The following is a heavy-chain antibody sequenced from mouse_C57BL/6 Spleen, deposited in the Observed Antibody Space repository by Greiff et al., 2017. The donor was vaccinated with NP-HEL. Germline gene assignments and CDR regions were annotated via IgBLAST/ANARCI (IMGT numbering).Heavy chain of an antibody. CDR1: GFNIKDYY. V-gene: IGHV14-2*01. CDR2: IDPEDGET. CDR3: ARGYDHAVYFDV. Sequence: EVQLQQSGAELVKPGASVKLSCTASGFNIKDYYMHWVKQRTEQGLEWIGRIDPEDGETKYAPKFQGKATKTADTSSNPADLQLSSLTSEDTAVYYCARGYDHAVYFDVWGTGTTVTVSS. D-gene: IGHD2-4*01. J-gene: IGHJ1*03.